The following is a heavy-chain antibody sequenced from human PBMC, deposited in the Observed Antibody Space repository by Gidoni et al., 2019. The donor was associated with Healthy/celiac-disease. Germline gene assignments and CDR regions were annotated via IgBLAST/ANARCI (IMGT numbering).Heavy chain of an antibody. D-gene: IGHD3-3*01. CDR3: AKDWWAIFGVVNHAFDS. V-gene: IGHV3-23*01. CDR1: GFPSSSYA. J-gene: IGHJ3*02. CDR2: ISRSGGST. Sequence: EVQLLESGGGLVQPGRSLRLSCAASGFPSSSYAMSWVRQTPGKGLAWVSAISRSGGSTYYADSVKGRFPITRDNSKNTLYLQMNSLRAEDTAVYYCAKDWWAIFGVVNHAFDSWGQGTMVTVSA.